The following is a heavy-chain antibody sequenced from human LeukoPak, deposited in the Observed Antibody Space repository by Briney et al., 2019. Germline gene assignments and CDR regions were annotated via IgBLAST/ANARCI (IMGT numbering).Heavy chain of an antibody. CDR1: GGSISSYY. CDR3: AREVAAAGDAFDI. V-gene: IGHV4-59*01. Sequence: SETLSLTCTVSGGSISSYYWNWIRQPPGKGLEWIGYIYYSGSTNYNPSLKSRVTISVDTSKNQFSLKLSSVTAADTAVYYCAREVAAAGDAFDIWGQGTMVTVSS. CDR2: IYYSGST. D-gene: IGHD6-13*01. J-gene: IGHJ3*02.